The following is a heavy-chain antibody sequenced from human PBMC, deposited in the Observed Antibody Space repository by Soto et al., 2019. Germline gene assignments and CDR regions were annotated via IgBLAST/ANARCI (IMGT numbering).Heavy chain of an antibody. Sequence: SETLSLTCTVSGGSISSSSYYWGWIRQPPGKGLEWIGSIYYSGSTYYNPSLKSRVTISVDTSKNQFSLKLSSVTAADTAVYYCASGRLRIAAAGTYYYYYGMDVWGQGTTVTVSS. D-gene: IGHD6-13*01. CDR2: IYYSGST. CDR3: ASGRLRIAAAGTYYYYYGMDV. V-gene: IGHV4-39*01. J-gene: IGHJ6*02. CDR1: GGSISSSSYY.